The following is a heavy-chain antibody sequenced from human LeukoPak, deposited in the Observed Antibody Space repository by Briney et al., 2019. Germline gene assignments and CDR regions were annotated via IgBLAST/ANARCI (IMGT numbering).Heavy chain of an antibody. V-gene: IGHV3-23*01. CDR1: GFTFSSYA. Sequence: GGSLRLSCAASGFTFSSYAMSWVRQAPGKGLEWVSAISGSGGSTYYADSVKGRFTISRDNAKNSLYLQMNSLRAEDTAVYYCARDHYYDSSGYYYFDYWGQGTLVTVSS. CDR3: ARDHYYDSSGYYYFDY. J-gene: IGHJ4*02. D-gene: IGHD3-22*01. CDR2: ISGSGGST.